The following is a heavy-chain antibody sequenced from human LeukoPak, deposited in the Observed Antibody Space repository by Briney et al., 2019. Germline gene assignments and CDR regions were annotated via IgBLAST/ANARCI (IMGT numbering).Heavy chain of an antibody. CDR3: ASIAAAGTWFDP. Sequence: SETLSLTCTVSGGSISSSNYYWGWIRQPPGKGLEWIASIYYSGSTYYNPSLKSRVTISVDTSKDQFSLKLYSVTAADTAVYYCASIAAAGTWFDPWGQGTLVTVSS. CDR1: GGSISSSNYY. V-gene: IGHV4-39*01. D-gene: IGHD6-13*01. CDR2: IYYSGST. J-gene: IGHJ5*02.